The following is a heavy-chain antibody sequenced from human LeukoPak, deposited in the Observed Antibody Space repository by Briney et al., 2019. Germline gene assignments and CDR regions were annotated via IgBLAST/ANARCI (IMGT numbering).Heavy chain of an antibody. CDR3: ARGQWRFSSSWSYNWFDP. V-gene: IGHV4-34*01. CDR2: INHSGST. J-gene: IGHJ5*02. Sequence: NPSETLSLTCAVYGGSFSGYYWSWIRQPPGKGLEWIGEINHSGSTNYNPSLKSRVTISVDTSKNQFSLKLSSVTAADTAVYYCARGQWRFSSSWSYNWFDPWGQGTLVTVSS. D-gene: IGHD6-13*01. CDR1: GGSFSGYY.